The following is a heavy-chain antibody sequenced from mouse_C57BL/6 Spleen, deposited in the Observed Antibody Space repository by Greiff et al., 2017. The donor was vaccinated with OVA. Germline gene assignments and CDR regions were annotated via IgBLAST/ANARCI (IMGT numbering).Heavy chain of an antibody. V-gene: IGHV2-9-1*01. CDR2: IWTGGGT. Sequence: VKLVESGPGLVAPSQCLSITCTVSGFSLTSYAISWVRQPPGKGLEWLGVIWTGGGTNYNSALKSRLSISKDNSKSQVFLKMNSLQTDDTARYYCARTPPYYYGSSPYYAMDYWGQGTSVTVSS. J-gene: IGHJ4*01. CDR3: ARTPPYYYGSSPYYAMDY. D-gene: IGHD1-1*01. CDR1: GFSLTSYA.